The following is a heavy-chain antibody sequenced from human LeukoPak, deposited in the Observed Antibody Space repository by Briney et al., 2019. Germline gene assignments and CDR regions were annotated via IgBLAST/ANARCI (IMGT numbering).Heavy chain of an antibody. CDR1: GFTFDDYA. J-gene: IGHJ6*02. V-gene: IGHV3-43*02. D-gene: IGHD5-18*01. CDR3: AKDIPPANSYGHGPLYYYYYGMDV. CDR2: ISGDDGST. Sequence: GGSLRLSCAASGFTFDDYAMHWVRQAPGKGLEWVSLISGDDGSTYYADSVKGRFTISRDNSKNSLYLQMNSLRTEDTALYYCAKDIPPANSYGHGPLYYYYYGMDVWGQGTTVTVSS.